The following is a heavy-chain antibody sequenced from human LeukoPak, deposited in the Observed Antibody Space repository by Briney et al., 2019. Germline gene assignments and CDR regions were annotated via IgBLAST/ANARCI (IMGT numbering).Heavy chain of an antibody. V-gene: IGHV4-34*01. Sequence: GSLRLSCAASGFTFRSYWMTWVRQAPGKGLEWIGEINHSGSTNYNPSLKSRVTISVDTSKNQFSLKLSSVTAADTAVYYCARMPAAAGSYYFDYWGQGTLVTVSS. CDR2: INHSGST. D-gene: IGHD6-13*01. CDR3: ARMPAAAGSYYFDY. J-gene: IGHJ4*02. CDR1: GFTFRSYW.